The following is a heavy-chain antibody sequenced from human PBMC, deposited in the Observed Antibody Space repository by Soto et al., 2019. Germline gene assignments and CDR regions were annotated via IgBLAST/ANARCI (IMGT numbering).Heavy chain of an antibody. J-gene: IGHJ6*02. CDR3: ARLHYYGSAYYYYGMDV. D-gene: IGHD3-10*01. V-gene: IGHV5-51*01. CDR2: IYPGDSDT. CDR1: GDSFTSYW. Sequence: GESLKISCKGSGDSFTSYWIGWVRQMPGKGLEWMGIIYPGDSDTRYSPSFQGQVTISADKSISTAYLQWSSLKASDTAMYYCARLHYYGSAYYYYGMDVWGQGTTVTVSS.